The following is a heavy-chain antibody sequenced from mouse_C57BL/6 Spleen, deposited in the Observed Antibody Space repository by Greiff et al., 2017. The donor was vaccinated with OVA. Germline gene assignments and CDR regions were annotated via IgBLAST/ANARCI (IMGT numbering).Heavy chain of an antibody. D-gene: IGHD2-4*01. J-gene: IGHJ2*01. Sequence: VQLQQSGPVLVKPGASVKMSCKASGYTFTDYYMNWVKQSHGKSLEWIGVINPYNGGTSYNQKFKGKATLTVDKSSSTAYMELNSLTSEDSAVYYCARWKDYDWYYFDYWGQGTTLTVSS. CDR2: INPYNGGT. V-gene: IGHV1-19*01. CDR1: GYTFTDYY. CDR3: ARWKDYDWYYFDY.